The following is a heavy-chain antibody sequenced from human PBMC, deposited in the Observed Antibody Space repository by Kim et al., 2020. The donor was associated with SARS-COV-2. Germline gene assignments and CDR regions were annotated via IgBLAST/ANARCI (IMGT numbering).Heavy chain of an antibody. CDR2: IIPIFGTA. J-gene: IGHJ6*02. D-gene: IGHD3-10*01. CDR3: ASGKGGSGSYYNAYYYGMDV. CDR1: GGTFSSYA. V-gene: IGHV1-69*06. Sequence: SVKVSCKASGGTFSSYAISWVRQAPGQGLEWMGGIIPIFGTANYAQKFQGRVTITADKSTSTAYMELSSLRSEDTAVYYCASGKGGSGSYYNAYYYGMDVWGQGTTVTVSS.